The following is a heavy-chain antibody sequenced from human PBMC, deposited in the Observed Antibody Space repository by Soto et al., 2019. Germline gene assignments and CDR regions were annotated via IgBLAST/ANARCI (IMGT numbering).Heavy chain of an antibody. CDR1: GLTFSSYG. Sequence: PGGSLRLSCAASGLTFSSYGMHWVRQAPGKGLEWVAVISYDGSNKYYADSVKGRFTISRDNSKNTLYLQMNSLRAEDTAVYYCAKDQAGDYDFWSGYDYWGQGTLVTVSS. CDR3: AKDQAGDYDFWSGYDY. CDR2: ISYDGSNK. D-gene: IGHD3-3*01. V-gene: IGHV3-30*18. J-gene: IGHJ4*02.